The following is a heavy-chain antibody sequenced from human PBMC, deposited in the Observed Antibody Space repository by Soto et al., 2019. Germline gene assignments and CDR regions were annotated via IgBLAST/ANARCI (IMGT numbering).Heavy chain of an antibody. CDR2: ISAHNGNT. V-gene: IGHV1-18*01. CDR3: ARGRYVDY. CDR1: GYDFTTYG. Sequence: QVHLVQSGAEVKKPGASVQVSCKGSGYDFTTYGITWVRQAPGQGLEWMAWISAHNGNTDYAQKLQGRVTVTRDTSTSTAYMELRSLISDDTAVYDCARGRYVDYWGQGALVTVSS. D-gene: IGHD1-1*01. J-gene: IGHJ4*02.